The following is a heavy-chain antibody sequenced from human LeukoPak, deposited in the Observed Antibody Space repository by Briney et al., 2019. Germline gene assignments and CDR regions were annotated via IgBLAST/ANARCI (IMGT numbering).Heavy chain of an antibody. CDR2: IYTGGRT. Sequence: SGTLSLTCTVSGGSITSYYWSWIRQPAGKGLEWIGRIYTGGRTDYNPSLKSRPTMSVDTSKNQFSLKLNSVTAADTAVYYCARGQEWFDPWGQGTLVTVSS. CDR3: ARGQEWFDP. J-gene: IGHJ5*02. V-gene: IGHV4-4*07. CDR1: GGSITSYY.